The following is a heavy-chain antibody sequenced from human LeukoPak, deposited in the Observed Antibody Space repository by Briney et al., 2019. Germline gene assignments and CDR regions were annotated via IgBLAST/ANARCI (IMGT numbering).Heavy chain of an antibody. V-gene: IGHV4-4*02. D-gene: IGHD4-11*01. Sequence: SGTLSLTCAVSGGSISSSNWWSWVRQPPGKGLEWIGEIYHSGSTNYNPSLKSRVTISVDKSKNQFSLKLSSVTAADTAVYYCARDTVTTAGPYYYGMDVWGQGTTVTVS. J-gene: IGHJ6*02. CDR1: GGSISSSNW. CDR3: ARDTVTTAGPYYYGMDV. CDR2: IYHSGST.